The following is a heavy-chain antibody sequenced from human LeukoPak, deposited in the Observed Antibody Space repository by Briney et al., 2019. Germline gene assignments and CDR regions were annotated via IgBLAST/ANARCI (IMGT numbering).Heavy chain of an antibody. CDR2: IYSGGST. J-gene: IGHJ3*02. V-gene: IGHV3-66*01. Sequence: GGSLRLSCAASGFTGSSNYMSWVRQAPGKGLEWVSVIYSGGSTYYADSVKGRFTISRDNSKNTLYLQVNSLRAEDTAVYYCARGIVGALDAFDIWGQGTMVTVSS. D-gene: IGHD1-26*01. CDR3: ARGIVGALDAFDI. CDR1: GFTGSSNY.